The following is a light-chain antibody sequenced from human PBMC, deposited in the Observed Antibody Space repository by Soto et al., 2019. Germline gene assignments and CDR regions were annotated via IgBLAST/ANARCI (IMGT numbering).Light chain of an antibody. J-gene: IGKJ1*01. CDR1: QSVSSNY. V-gene: IGKV3-20*01. CDR3: QQYGDLPWT. CDR2: GAS. Sequence: ALTQSPGTLSSSPGERATLSCRASQSVSSNYLAWYQQKPGQAPRLLIYGASSRATGISDRFSGSGSGTDFTLTIDRLESEDFAVYFCQQYGDLPWTFGQGTKVDIK.